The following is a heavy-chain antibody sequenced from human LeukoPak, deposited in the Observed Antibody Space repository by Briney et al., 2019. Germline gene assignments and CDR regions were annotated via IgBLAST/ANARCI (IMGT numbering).Heavy chain of an antibody. CDR1: GFTFSSYD. Sequence: GGSLRLSCAASGFTFSSYDMHWVRQAPGKGLEWVSAIGTAGDTYYPGSVKGRFTISRENAKNSLYLQMNSLRAGDTAVYYCARGQRDYDILTGYYAYYFDYWGQGTLVTVSS. CDR2: IGTAGDT. V-gene: IGHV3-13*01. CDR3: ARGQRDYDILTGYYAYYFDY. J-gene: IGHJ4*02. D-gene: IGHD3-9*01.